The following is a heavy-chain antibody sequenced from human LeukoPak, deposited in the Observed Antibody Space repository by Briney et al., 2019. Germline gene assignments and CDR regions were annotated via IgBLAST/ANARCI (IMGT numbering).Heavy chain of an antibody. D-gene: IGHD6-13*01. V-gene: IGHV1-46*01. CDR3: AGDVPPNSSSWYTYYFDY. J-gene: IGHJ4*02. CDR2: INPSGGST. Sequence: ASVKISCKASGYTFRSYYMSWVRQAPGQGLEWMGIINPSGGSTTYTEKFQGRVTMTRDTSTSTVYMELSSLRSEDTAVYYCAGDVPPNSSSWYTYYFDYWGQGTLVTVSS. CDR1: GYTFRSYY.